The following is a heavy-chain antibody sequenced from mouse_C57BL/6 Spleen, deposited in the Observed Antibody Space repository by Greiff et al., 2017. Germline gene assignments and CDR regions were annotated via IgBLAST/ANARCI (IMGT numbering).Heavy chain of an antibody. J-gene: IGHJ3*01. D-gene: IGHD2-3*01. V-gene: IGHV1-64*01. Sequence: VQLQQPGAELVKPGASVKLSCKASGYTFTSYWMHWVKQRPGQGLEWIGMIHPNSGSTNYNEKFKSKATLTVDKSSSTAYMQLSSLTSEDSAVYYCARDYDGYSLFAYWGQGTLVTVSA. CDR2: IHPNSGST. CDR1: GYTFTSYW. CDR3: ARDYDGYSLFAY.